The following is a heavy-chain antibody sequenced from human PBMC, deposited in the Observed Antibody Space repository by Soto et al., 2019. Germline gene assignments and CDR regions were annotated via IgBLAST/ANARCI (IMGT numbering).Heavy chain of an antibody. D-gene: IGHD3-22*01. V-gene: IGHV1-18*04. Sequence: GASVKVSCKASGYTFTSYGISWVRQAPGQGLEWMGWISAYNGNTNYAQKLQGRVTMTTDTSTSTAYMELRSLRSDDTAVYYCARDHRGPYYYDSSGPNVYWGQGTLVTVSS. CDR3: ARDHRGPYYYDSSGPNVY. CDR1: GYTFTSYG. J-gene: IGHJ4*02. CDR2: ISAYNGNT.